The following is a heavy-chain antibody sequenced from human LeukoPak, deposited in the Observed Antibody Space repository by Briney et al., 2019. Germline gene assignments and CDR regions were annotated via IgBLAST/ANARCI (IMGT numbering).Heavy chain of an antibody. CDR3: AKRPSGTYAFDY. Sequence: GGSLRPSCAASGFTFSTYAMTWVRQAPGMGLEWISTISGGGGGIYYADSVKGRFTISRDNSNNTLYLQMNSLRAEDTAIYYCAKRPSGTYAFDYWGRRTLVTVSS. J-gene: IGHJ4*02. CDR1: GFTFSTYA. D-gene: IGHD3-10*01. V-gene: IGHV3-23*01. CDR2: ISGGGGGI.